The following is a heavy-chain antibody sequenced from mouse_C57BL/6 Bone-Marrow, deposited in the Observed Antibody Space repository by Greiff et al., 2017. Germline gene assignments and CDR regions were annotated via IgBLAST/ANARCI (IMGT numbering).Heavy chain of an antibody. J-gene: IGHJ3*01. CDR1: GYTFTSYW. CDR2: IHPNSGST. Sequence: VQLQQPGAELVKPGASVKLSCKASGYTFTSYWMHWVKQRPGQGLEWIGMIHPNSGSTNYNEKFKSKATLTVDKSSSTAYMQLRSRTADDSAVYYCAIRAWFADWGQGTLVTVAA. CDR3: AIRAWFAD. V-gene: IGHV1-64*01.